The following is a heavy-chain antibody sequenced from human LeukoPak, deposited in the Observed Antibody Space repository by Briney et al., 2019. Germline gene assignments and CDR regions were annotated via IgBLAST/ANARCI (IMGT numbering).Heavy chain of an antibody. CDR2: ISYDGSNK. Sequence: GGSLRLSCAASGFTFSSYAMHWVRQAPGKGLEWVAVISYDGSNKYYADSVKGRFTISRDNSKNTLYLQMNSLRAEDTAVYYCARGGALGYCSGGSCARYYYGMDVWGQGTTVTVSS. CDR1: GFTFSSYA. D-gene: IGHD2-15*01. J-gene: IGHJ6*02. V-gene: IGHV3-30*01. CDR3: ARGGALGYCSGGSCARYYYGMDV.